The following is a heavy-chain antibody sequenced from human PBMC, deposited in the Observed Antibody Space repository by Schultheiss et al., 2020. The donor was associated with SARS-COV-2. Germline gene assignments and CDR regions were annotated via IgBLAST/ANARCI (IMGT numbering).Heavy chain of an antibody. Sequence: GGSLRLSCTASGFTFGDYAMSWFRQAPGKGLEWVTFIRSKTYGGTTEYAASVKGRFTISRDDSKNIAYLQMNSLKTEDTAVYYCTVGVAGPLAHYWGQGTLVTVSS. D-gene: IGHD2-15*01. CDR1: GFTFGDYA. J-gene: IGHJ4*02. V-gene: IGHV3-49*03. CDR2: IRSKTYGGTT. CDR3: TVGVAGPLAHY.